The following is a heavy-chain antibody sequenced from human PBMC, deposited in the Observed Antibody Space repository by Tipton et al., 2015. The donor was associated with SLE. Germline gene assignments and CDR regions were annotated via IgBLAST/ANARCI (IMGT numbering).Heavy chain of an antibody. CDR2: ISYDGSNK. V-gene: IGHV3-30-3*01. CDR1: GFTFSSYA. CDR3: AKDGWVDP. Sequence: SLRLSCAASGFTFSSYAMHWVRQAPGKGLEWVAVISYDGSNKYYADSVKGRFTISRDNSKNTLYLQMNSLRAEDTAVYYCAKDGWVDPWGQGTLVTVSS. J-gene: IGHJ5*02.